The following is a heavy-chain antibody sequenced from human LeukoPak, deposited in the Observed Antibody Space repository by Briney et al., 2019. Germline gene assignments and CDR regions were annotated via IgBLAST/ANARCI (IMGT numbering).Heavy chain of an antibody. CDR2: IKQDGSEK. CDR3: ARSLWPEDY. V-gene: IGHV3-7*01. Sequence: GGSLRLSCAASGFTFSSYWMSWVRQAPGKGLEWVGNIKQDGSEKNYVDSVKGRFTISRDNAKTSLYLQMNSLRAEDTAVYYCARSLWPEDYWGQGTLVTVSS. CDR1: GFTFSSYW. J-gene: IGHJ4*02. D-gene: IGHD5-18*01.